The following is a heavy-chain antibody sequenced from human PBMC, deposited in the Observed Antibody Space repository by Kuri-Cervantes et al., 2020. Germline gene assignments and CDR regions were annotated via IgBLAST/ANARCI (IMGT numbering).Heavy chain of an antibody. CDR1: GFTFSSYA. V-gene: IGHV3-30-3*01. CDR2: ISYDGSNK. CDR3: AKVLEWLVLWASD. J-gene: IGHJ4*02. Sequence: GESLKISCAASGFTFSSYAMHWVRQAPGKGLEWVAVISYDGSNKYYADSVKGRFTISRDNSKNTLYLQMNSLRSDDTAVYYCAKVLEWLVLWASDWGQGTLVTVSS. D-gene: IGHD6-19*01.